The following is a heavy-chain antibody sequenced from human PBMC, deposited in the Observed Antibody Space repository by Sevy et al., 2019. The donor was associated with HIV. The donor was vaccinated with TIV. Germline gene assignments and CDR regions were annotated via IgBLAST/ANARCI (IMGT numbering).Heavy chain of an antibody. V-gene: IGHV3-30-3*01. Sequence: GGSLRLSCAASGFTFSSYAMHWVRQAPGKGLEWVAVISYDGSNKYYADSVKGRFTISRDNSKNTLYLQMNSLRAEDTAVYYCARDKYDSSGYSYYYYYMDVWGKGTTVTVSS. CDR2: ISYDGSNK. D-gene: IGHD3-22*01. J-gene: IGHJ6*03. CDR1: GFTFSSYA. CDR3: ARDKYDSSGYSYYYYYMDV.